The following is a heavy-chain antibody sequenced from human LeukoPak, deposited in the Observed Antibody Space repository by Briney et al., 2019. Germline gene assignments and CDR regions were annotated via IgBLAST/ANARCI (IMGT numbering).Heavy chain of an antibody. V-gene: IGHV3-30-3*01. Sequence: GGSLRLSCAASGFTFSYYAMHWVRQAPGKGLEWVAFISSDGSDKYYADSMKGRFTISRDNSKNTLYLQMTSLRGEDTAMYYCAREGTARDAFDIWGQGTMVTVSS. CDR2: ISSDGSDK. J-gene: IGHJ3*02. CDR1: GFTFSYYA. CDR3: AREGTARDAFDI. D-gene: IGHD2-21*02.